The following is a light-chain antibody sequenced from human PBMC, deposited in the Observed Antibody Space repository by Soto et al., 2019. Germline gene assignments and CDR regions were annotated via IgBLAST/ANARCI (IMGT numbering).Light chain of an antibody. Sequence: DITITKYPSTLSASVGDRVTITCRASQSISVWLAWYQQKPGKAPKLLIYDASSLESGVPSRFSGSGSGTEFTLTISSLQPDDFATYYCQQYNSYSWTFGQGTKVDIK. CDR2: DAS. CDR3: QQYNSYSWT. V-gene: IGKV1-5*01. J-gene: IGKJ1*01. CDR1: QSISVW.